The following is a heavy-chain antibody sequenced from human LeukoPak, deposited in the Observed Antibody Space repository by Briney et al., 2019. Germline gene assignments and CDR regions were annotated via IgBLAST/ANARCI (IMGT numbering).Heavy chain of an antibody. J-gene: IGHJ4*02. D-gene: IGHD5-18*01. V-gene: IGHV4-4*02. CDR1: GGSISSNNW. CDR3: AIGYSYGFPLDF. CDR2: VYHSGTT. Sequence: SETLSLTCGVAGGSISSNNWWSWVRQPPGKGLEWIGEVYHSGTTNYNPSLKSRVTISVDKSKNLFSLKLSSVTAADTAVYYCAIGYSYGFPLDFWGQGTLVTVSS.